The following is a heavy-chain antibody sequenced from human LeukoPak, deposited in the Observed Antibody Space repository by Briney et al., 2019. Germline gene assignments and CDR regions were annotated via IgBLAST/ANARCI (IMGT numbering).Heavy chain of an antibody. CDR1: GYTFTSYG. Sequence: ASVKVSCKASGYTFTSYGISWVRQAPGQGLEWMGGIIPIFGTANYAQKFQGRVTITTDESTSTAYMELSSLRSEDTAVYYCARVGQQLLPGGEDYWGQGTLVTVSS. J-gene: IGHJ4*02. V-gene: IGHV1-69*05. D-gene: IGHD6-13*01. CDR2: IIPIFGTA. CDR3: ARVGQQLLPGGEDY.